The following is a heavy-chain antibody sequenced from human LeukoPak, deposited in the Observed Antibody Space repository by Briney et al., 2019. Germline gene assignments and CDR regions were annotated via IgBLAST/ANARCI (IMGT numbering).Heavy chain of an antibody. Sequence: ASVKVSCAASGYSFTSYYIHWVRQTPGQGLEWLGVINPAGGTTSYAPRFQDRFTMTSDTSTNTVYMELSSLRSEDTAVYYCARDLIPSSGWDFDYWGQGTLVSVSS. CDR2: INPAGGTT. CDR1: GYSFTSYY. J-gene: IGHJ4*02. D-gene: IGHD6-19*01. CDR3: ARDLIPSSGWDFDY. V-gene: IGHV1-46*01.